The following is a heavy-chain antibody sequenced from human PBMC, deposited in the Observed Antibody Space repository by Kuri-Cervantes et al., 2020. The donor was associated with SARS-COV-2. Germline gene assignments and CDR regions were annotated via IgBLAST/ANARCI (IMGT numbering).Heavy chain of an antibody. CDR1: GFTFKKYW. CDR2: IKEGGNEK. CDR3: ARDEAGWYGDNWFDP. J-gene: IGHJ5*02. V-gene: IGHV3-7*01. D-gene: IGHD6-19*01. Sequence: GGSLRLSCAASGFTFKKYWMSWVRQAPGKGLEWVANIKEGGNEKYLVDSVRGRFTISRDNAKNSLYLQMNSRRAEDTAVYYCARDEAGWYGDNWFDPWGQGTLVTVSS.